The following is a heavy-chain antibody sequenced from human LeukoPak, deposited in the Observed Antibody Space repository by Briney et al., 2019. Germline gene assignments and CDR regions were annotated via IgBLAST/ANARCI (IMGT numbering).Heavy chain of an antibody. V-gene: IGHV4-34*01. CDR2: INHSGST. J-gene: IGHJ4*02. D-gene: IGHD3-22*01. CDR3: ARGRAYYDSSGYYSGDY. Sequence: PSETLSLTCAVYGGSFSGYYWSWIRQPPGKGLEWIREINHSGSTNYNPSLKSRVTISVDTSKNQFSLKLSSVTAADTAVYYCARGRAYYDSSGYYSGDYWGQGTLVTVSS. CDR1: GGSFSGYY.